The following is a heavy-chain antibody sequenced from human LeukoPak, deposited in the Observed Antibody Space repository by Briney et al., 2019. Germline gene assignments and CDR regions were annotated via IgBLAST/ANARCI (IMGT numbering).Heavy chain of an antibody. J-gene: IGHJ3*02. D-gene: IGHD6-13*01. V-gene: IGHV3-23*01. Sequence: PGGSLRLSCAASGFTFSSYAMSWVRQAPGKGLEWVSAISGSGGSTYYADSVKGRFTISRDNSKNTLYLQMNSLRAEDTAVYYCAKDRRRDDSSSWYGGFDIWGQGTMVTVSS. CDR1: GFTFSSYA. CDR2: ISGSGGST. CDR3: AKDRRRDDSSSWYGGFDI.